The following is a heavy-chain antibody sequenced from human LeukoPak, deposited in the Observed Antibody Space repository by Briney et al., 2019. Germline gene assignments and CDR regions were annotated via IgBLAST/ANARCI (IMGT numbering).Heavy chain of an antibody. CDR3: ARGRYDSSGYYWIPLDY. D-gene: IGHD3-22*01. Sequence: SETLSLTCAVSGYSISSGYYWGWIRQPPGKGLEWIGSIYHSGSTYYNPSLKSRVTIAVDTSKNQFSLKLSSVTAADTAVYYCARGRYDSSGYYWIPLDYWGQGTLVTVSS. CDR1: GYSISSGYY. CDR2: IYHSGST. V-gene: IGHV4-38-2*01. J-gene: IGHJ4*02.